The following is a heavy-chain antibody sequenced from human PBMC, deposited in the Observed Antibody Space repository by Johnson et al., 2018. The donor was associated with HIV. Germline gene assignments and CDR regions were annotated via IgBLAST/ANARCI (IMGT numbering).Heavy chain of an antibody. CDR2: MSGGGGSA. V-gene: IGHV3-23*04. CDR3: AKDSSVLLCFDI. Sequence: VQLVESGGGLVQPGGSLRLSCAASGFTVSSYAMSWVRLNPGKGLEWVSSMSGGGGSAYYSGSVKGRFTISRDNSKNTLYLQMNSLRAEDTAVYYCAKDSSVLLCFDIWGQGTTVTISS. J-gene: IGHJ3*02. D-gene: IGHD3-10*01. CDR1: GFTVSSYA.